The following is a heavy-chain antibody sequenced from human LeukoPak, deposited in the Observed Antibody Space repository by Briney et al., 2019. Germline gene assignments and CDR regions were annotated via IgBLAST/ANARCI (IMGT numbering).Heavy chain of an antibody. J-gene: IGHJ5*01. V-gene: IGHV3-74*01. CDR2: ISNDGTST. D-gene: IGHD3-10*01. CDR3: ARGWFGPDS. Sequence: HTGGSLRLSCAASGVTFSSHSMHWVRQAPGKGLVWVSGISNDGTSTTYADSVKGRFTISRDNAKNTLYLQMHSLRAEDTAVYSCARGWFGPDSCGQRTLVTVSS. CDR1: GVTFSSHS.